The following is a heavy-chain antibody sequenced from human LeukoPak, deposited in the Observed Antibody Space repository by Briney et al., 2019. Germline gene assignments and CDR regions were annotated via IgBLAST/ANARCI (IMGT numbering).Heavy chain of an antibody. Sequence: GGYLRLSCAASGFTFSSYSMNWVRRAPGKGLEWVSSISSSSSYIYYADSVKGRFTISRDNAKNSLYLQMNSLRAEDTAVYYCARDLLTYSSSWDYWGQGTLVTVSS. CDR2: ISSSSSYI. D-gene: IGHD6-13*01. CDR3: ARDLLTYSSSWDY. J-gene: IGHJ4*02. V-gene: IGHV3-21*01. CDR1: GFTFSSYS.